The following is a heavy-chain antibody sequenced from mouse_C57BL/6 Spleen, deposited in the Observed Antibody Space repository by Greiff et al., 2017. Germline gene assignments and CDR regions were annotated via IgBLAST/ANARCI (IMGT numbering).Heavy chain of an antibody. CDR1: GYTFTSYW. Sequence: QVQLQQPGAELVKPGASVKLSCKASGYTFTSYWMHWVKQRPGQGLEWIGMIHPNSGSTNYNEKFKSKATLTVDKSSSTAYMQLSSLTSEDSAVYCCARSPRNLYLDYWGQGTTLTVSS. V-gene: IGHV1-64*01. J-gene: IGHJ2*01. D-gene: IGHD2-1*01. CDR2: IHPNSGST. CDR3: ARSPRNLYLDY.